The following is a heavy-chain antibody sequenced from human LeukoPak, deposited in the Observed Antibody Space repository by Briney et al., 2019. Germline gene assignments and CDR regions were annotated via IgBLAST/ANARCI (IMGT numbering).Heavy chain of an antibody. CDR1: GFTFSSFG. J-gene: IGHJ4*02. CDR2: ISYDASNK. Sequence: GGSLTLSCAASGFTFSSFGMHWVRQAPGKGLEWVAVISYDASNKYYADSVKGRFTISRDNSKNTLYLQMNSLRDDDTAVYYCVRGVGVSRFNYLDSWGQGTLVIVSS. CDR3: VRGVGVSRFNYLDS. V-gene: IGHV3-33*01. D-gene: IGHD6-13*01.